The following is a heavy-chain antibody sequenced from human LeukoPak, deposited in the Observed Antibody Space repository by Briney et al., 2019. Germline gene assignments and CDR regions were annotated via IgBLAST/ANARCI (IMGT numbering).Heavy chain of an antibody. CDR1: EFTFSAYA. J-gene: IGHJ3*02. CDR3: ATYYYDTSGHYSGAFDI. Sequence: PGGSLRLSCAASEFTFSAYAMSWVRQAPGKGLEWVSGIAATGATTYYPDSLKGRFSVSRDNSKNTLYLQMNSLRAEDTAVYYCATYYYDTSGHYSGAFDIWGQGTKVTVSS. V-gene: IGHV3-23*01. CDR2: IAATGATT. D-gene: IGHD3-22*01.